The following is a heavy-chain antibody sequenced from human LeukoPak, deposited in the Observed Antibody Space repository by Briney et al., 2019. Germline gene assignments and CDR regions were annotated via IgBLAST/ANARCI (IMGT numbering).Heavy chain of an antibody. CDR3: AKHQISSSWYAY. D-gene: IGHD6-13*01. V-gene: IGHV3-23*01. CDR1: GFTFSSYA. CDR2: ISATGGST. J-gene: IGHJ4*02. Sequence: GGSLRLSCAASGFTFSSYAMSWVRQAPGKGLEWVSAISATGGSTNYADSVKGRFTISRDNSKNTLSLQMHSLRAEDSAVYYCAKHQISSSWYAYWGQGLLVTVSS.